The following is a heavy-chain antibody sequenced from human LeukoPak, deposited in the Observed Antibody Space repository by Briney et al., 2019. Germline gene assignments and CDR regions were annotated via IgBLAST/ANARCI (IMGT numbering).Heavy chain of an antibody. CDR1: GFTFSSHG. Sequence: GGSLRLSCAASGFTFSSHGMNWVRQAPGKGLEWVSGISGSGGNTYYADSVKGRFTISRDNAKNSLDLQMNSLRAEDTAVYYCTRSPYSSSCHDYWGQGTLVTVSS. CDR3: TRSPYSSSCHDY. J-gene: IGHJ4*02. CDR2: ISGSGGNT. V-gene: IGHV3-48*01. D-gene: IGHD6-13*01.